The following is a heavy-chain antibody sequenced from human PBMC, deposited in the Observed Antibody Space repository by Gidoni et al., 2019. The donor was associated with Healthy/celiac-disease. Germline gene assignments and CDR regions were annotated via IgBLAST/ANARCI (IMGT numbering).Heavy chain of an antibody. CDR1: GGSISSRSYY. D-gene: IGHD6-19*01. J-gene: IGHJ5*02. CDR2: IYYSGST. Sequence: QLQLQESGPGLVKPSETLSLTCTVSGGSISSRSYYWGWIRQPPGKGLEWIGSIYYSGSTYYNPSLKSRVTISVDTSKNQFSLKLSSVTAADTAVYYCARQVIQQWLFSWFDPWGQGTLVTVSS. V-gene: IGHV4-39*01. CDR3: ARQVIQQWLFSWFDP.